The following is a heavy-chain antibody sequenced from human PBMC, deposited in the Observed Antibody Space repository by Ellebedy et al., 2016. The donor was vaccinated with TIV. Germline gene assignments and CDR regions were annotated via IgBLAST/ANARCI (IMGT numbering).Heavy chain of an antibody. CDR2: IKQDGSEK. D-gene: IGHD2-8*01. CDR1: GFTFRSYW. J-gene: IGHJ5*02. Sequence: PGGSLRLSCAASGFTFRSYWLSWVRQAPGKGLEWVANIKQDGSEKYYVASVKGRVTISRDNAKNSLYLQMNSLRAEDTAVYYCASLMVYAMDLDHWGQGTLVTVSS. CDR3: ASLMVYAMDLDH. V-gene: IGHV3-7*02.